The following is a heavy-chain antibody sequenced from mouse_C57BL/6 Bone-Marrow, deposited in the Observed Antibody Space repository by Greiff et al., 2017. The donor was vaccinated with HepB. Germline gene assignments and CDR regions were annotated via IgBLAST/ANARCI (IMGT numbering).Heavy chain of an antibody. D-gene: IGHD1-1*01. J-gene: IGHJ3*01. CDR1: GFTFSDYG. CDR2: ISSGSSTI. V-gene: IGHV5-17*01. Sequence: DVQLVESGGGLVKPGGSLKLSCAASGFTFSDYGMHWVRQAPEKGLEWVAYISSGSSTIYYADTVKGRFTISRDNAKNTLFLQMTSLRSEDTAMYYCARYYYGSSSWFAYWGQGTLVTVSA. CDR3: ARYYYGSSSWFAY.